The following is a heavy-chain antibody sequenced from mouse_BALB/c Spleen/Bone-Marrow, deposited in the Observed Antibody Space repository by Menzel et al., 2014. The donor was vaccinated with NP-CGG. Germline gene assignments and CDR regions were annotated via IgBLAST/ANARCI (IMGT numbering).Heavy chain of an antibody. Sequence: VQLQQSGAELAKPGASVKMSCKASGYTFTNYWMHWVKQRPGQGLEWIGYINPSTGYTEYNQKSKDKATLTADKSSSTTYMQLSSLTSEDSAVYYCARIYYYGRDYWGQGATLTVSS. J-gene: IGHJ2*01. V-gene: IGHV1-7*01. CDR1: GYTFTNYW. CDR2: INPSTGYT. CDR3: ARIYYYGRDY. D-gene: IGHD1-1*01.